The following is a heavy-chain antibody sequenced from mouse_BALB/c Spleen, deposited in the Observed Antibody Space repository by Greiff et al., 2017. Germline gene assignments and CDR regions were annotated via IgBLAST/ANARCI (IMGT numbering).Heavy chain of an antibody. D-gene: IGHD1-1*02. V-gene: IGHV3-2*02. J-gene: IGHJ4*01. CDR1: GYSITSDYA. Sequence: VQLQQSGPGLVKPSQSLSLTCTVTGYSITSDYAWNWIRQFPGNKLEWMGYISYSGSTSYNPSLKSRISITRDTSKNQFFLQLNSVTTEDTATYYCASGGKDAMDYWGQGTSVTVSS. CDR2: ISYSGST. CDR3: ASGGKDAMDY.